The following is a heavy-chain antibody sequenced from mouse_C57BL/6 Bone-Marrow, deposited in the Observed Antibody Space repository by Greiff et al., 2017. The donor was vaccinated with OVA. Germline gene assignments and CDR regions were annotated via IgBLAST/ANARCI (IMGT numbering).Heavy chain of an antibody. V-gene: IGHV1-52*01. D-gene: IGHD2-3*01. Sequence: QVQLQQPGAELVRPGSSVKLSCKASGYTFTSYWMHWVKQRPIQGLEWIGNIDPSDSETHYNQKFKDKATLTVDKSSSTAYMQLSSLTSEDSAVYDCARVNDGYYVGYWGQGTTLTVSS. J-gene: IGHJ2*01. CDR2: IDPSDSET. CDR3: ARVNDGYYVGY. CDR1: GYTFTSYW.